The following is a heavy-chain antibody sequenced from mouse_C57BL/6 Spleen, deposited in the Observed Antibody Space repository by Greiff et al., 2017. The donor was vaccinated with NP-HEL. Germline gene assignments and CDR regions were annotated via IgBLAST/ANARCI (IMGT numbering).Heavy chain of an antibody. V-gene: IGHV3-6*01. D-gene: IGHD2-1*01. Sequence: DVQLQESGPGLVKPSQSLSLTCSVTGYSITSGYYWNWIRQFPGNKLEWMGYISYDGSNNYNPSLKNRISITRDTSKNQFFLKLNSVTTEDTATYYCAIYYGNYVSAWFAYWGQGTLVTVSA. CDR2: ISYDGSN. CDR1: GYSITSGYY. J-gene: IGHJ3*01. CDR3: AIYYGNYVSAWFAY.